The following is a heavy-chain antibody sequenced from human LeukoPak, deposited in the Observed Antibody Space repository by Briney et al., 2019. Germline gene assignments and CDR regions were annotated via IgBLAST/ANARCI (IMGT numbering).Heavy chain of an antibody. D-gene: IGHD3-22*01. V-gene: IGHV1-8*01. CDR1: GYTFTSYTSYD. CDR3: ARGFYDSSGYSHDAFDV. J-gene: IGHJ3*01. Sequence: ASVKVSYKASGYTFTSYTSYDINWVRQASGQGLEWMGWMNPTGGKTGYAQMFQGRVTMTWDTSLNTVYMELSGLTSEDTAVYYCARGFYDSSGYSHDAFDVWGQGSMVTVSS. CDR2: MNPTGGKT.